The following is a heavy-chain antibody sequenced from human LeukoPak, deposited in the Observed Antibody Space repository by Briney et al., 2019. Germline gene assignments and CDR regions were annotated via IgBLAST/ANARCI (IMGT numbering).Heavy chain of an antibody. CDR3: ARDPGSGSYLQVSFFDY. CDR1: GGTLSSYA. CDR2: IIPIFGIA. Sequence: SVKVSCKASGGTLSSYAISWVRQAPGQGLEWMGRIIPIFGIANYAQKFQGRVTITADKSTSTAYMELSSLRSEDTAVYYCARDPGSGSYLQVSFFDYWGQGTLVTVSS. J-gene: IGHJ4*02. D-gene: IGHD1-26*01. V-gene: IGHV1-69*04.